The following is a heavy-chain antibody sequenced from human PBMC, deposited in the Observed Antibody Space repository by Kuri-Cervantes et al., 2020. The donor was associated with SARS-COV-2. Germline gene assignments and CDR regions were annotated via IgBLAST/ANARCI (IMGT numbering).Heavy chain of an antibody. V-gene: IGHV3-30-3*01. CDR2: ISYDGSNK. Sequence: GGSLRLSCAASGFTFSSYAMHWVRQAPGKGLEWVAVISYDGSNKYYADSVKGRFTISRDNAKNSLYLQMNSLRAEDTAVYYCARGRFCFDYWGQGTLVTVSS. J-gene: IGHJ4*02. CDR1: GFTFSSYA. D-gene: IGHD3-3*01. CDR3: ARGRFCFDY.